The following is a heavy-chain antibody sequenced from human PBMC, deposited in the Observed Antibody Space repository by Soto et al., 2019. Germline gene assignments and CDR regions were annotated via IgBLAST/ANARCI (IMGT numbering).Heavy chain of an antibody. CDR2: ISYDGSNK. CDR3: AKGLRIFGVVFRGAFDI. CDR1: GFTFSSYG. V-gene: IGHV3-30*18. D-gene: IGHD3-3*01. J-gene: IGHJ3*02. Sequence: QVQLVESGGGVVQPGRSLRLACAASGFTFSSYGMHWVRQAPGKGLEWGAVISYDGSNKYYADSVKGRFTISRDNSKKTLYLQMNSLRAEDTAVYYCAKGLRIFGVVFRGAFDIWGQGPMVTVSS.